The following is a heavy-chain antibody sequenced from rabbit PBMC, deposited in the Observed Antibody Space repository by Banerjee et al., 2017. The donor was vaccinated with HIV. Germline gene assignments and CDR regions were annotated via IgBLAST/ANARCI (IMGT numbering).Heavy chain of an antibody. D-gene: IGHD4-1*01. CDR1: SSSYW. J-gene: IGHJ4*01. V-gene: IGHV1S45*01. Sequence: SSSYWICWVRQAPGKGLEWIACIYAGSSDSTYYASWAKGRFTISKTSSTTVTLQMTSLTAADTATYFCARHLAGTAWFYFDLWGQGTLVTVS. CDR2: IYAGSSDST. CDR3: ARHLAGTAWFYFDL.